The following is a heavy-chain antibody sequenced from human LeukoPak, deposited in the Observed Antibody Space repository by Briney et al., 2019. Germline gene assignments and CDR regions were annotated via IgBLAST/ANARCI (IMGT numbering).Heavy chain of an antibody. CDR3: ARDLDDAFDI. CDR2: IYSGGST. Sequence: GGSLRLSCAASGFTFSDYYMSWIRQAPGKGLEWVSVIYSGGSTYYADSVKGRFTISRDNSKNTLYLQMNSLRAEDTAVYYCARDLDDAFDIWGQGTMVTVSS. J-gene: IGHJ3*02. V-gene: IGHV3-66*02. CDR1: GFTFSDYY.